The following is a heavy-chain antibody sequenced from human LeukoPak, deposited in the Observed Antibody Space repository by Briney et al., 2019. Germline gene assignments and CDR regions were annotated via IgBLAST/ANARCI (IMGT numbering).Heavy chain of an antibody. D-gene: IGHD2-2*01. Sequence: PGGSLRLSCAASGFTFSSYGMSWVRQAPGKGLEWISYISNSDSTIYYVDSVKGRFTISRDNAKNSLYLQMNSLGVEDTAVYYCARGSPNPGAFDIWGQGTMVTVS. CDR2: ISNSDSTI. J-gene: IGHJ3*02. CDR1: GFTFSSYG. CDR3: ARGSPNPGAFDI. V-gene: IGHV3-48*04.